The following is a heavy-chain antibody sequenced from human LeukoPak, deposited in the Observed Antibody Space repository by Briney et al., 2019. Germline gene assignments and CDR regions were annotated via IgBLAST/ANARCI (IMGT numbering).Heavy chain of an antibody. CDR2: INPNSGAT. CDR1: EYTFTGYY. D-gene: IGHD5-18*01. J-gene: IGHJ4*02. V-gene: IGHV1-2*02. Sequence: GASVKVSCEASEYTFTGYYMHWVRQAPGQGLEWMGWINPNSGATDYAQNFQGRVTLTRDTSISIAYMELSRLRSDDTAVYYCASGYRFGNWGQGTLVTVSS. CDR3: ASGYRFGN.